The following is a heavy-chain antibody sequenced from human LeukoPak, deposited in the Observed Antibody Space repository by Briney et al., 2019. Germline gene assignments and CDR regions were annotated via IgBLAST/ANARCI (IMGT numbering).Heavy chain of an antibody. D-gene: IGHD6-19*01. Sequence: ASVKVSCQASGYTFTNYGISWVRQDPGQGLDWIGSIIFYNGNTNYAQKLQGRVIMTTDTSTSTAYMELRSLRSDDTAVYYCAREVGGSIAVAGTLDYWGQGTLVTVSS. J-gene: IGHJ4*02. V-gene: IGHV1-18*01. CDR1: GYTFTNYG. CDR3: AREVGGSIAVAGTLDY. CDR2: IIFYNGNT.